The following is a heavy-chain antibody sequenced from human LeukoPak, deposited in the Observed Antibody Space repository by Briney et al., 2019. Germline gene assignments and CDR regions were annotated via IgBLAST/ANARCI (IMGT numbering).Heavy chain of an antibody. CDR3: ARGAFRLAFDI. CDR1: GGSISSYY. V-gene: IGHV4-59*01. J-gene: IGHJ3*02. CDR2: IYYSGST. Sequence: PSETLSLTCTVSGGSISSYYWSWIRQPPGKGLEWLGYIYYSGSTNYNPSLKSRVTISVDTSKNQFSLKLSSVTAADTAVYYCARGAFRLAFDIWGQGTMVTVSS. D-gene: IGHD2/OR15-2a*01.